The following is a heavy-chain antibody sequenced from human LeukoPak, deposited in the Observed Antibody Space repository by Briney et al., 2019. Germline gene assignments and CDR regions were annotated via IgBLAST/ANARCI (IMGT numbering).Heavy chain of an antibody. CDR3: TRVGSGYESDY. CDR1: TFTVSTNS. Sequence: GGSLRLSCVASTFTVSTNSMSWVRQAPGKGLEWVSVIYGGGSTYYADSVKGRFTISRDNAKNSLYLQMNSLRAEDTAVYYCTRVGSGYESDYWGQGTLVTVSS. V-gene: IGHV3-53*01. CDR2: IYGGGST. D-gene: IGHD5-12*01. J-gene: IGHJ4*02.